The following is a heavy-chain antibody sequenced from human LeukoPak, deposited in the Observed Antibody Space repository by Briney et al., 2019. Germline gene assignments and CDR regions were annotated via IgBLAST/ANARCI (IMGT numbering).Heavy chain of an antibody. V-gene: IGHV3-13*01. CDR2: IDTASDT. Sequence: SGGSLRPSCAASGFTFSRYDMHWVRQPTGKGLEWVSAIDTASDTYYPGSVKGRFTISRENAKNSLYLLMNSLRAGDTAVYYCARVFTARSGGYDAFDIWGQGTMVTVSS. CDR3: ARVFTARSGGYDAFDI. CDR1: GFTFSRYD. J-gene: IGHJ3*02. D-gene: IGHD6-25*01.